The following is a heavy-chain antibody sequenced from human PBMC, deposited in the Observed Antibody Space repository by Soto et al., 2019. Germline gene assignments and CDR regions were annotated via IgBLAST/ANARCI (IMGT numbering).Heavy chain of an antibody. CDR2: IIPIFGTA. J-gene: IGHJ6*02. Sequence: GASVKVSCKASGGTFSSYAISWVRQAPGQGLEWMGGIIPIFGTANYAQKFQGRVTITADESTSTAYMELSSLRSEDTAVYYCARSSYYDFWSGYQSPYYYYYGMDVWGQGTTVTVSS. D-gene: IGHD3-3*01. CDR1: GGTFSSYA. V-gene: IGHV1-69*13. CDR3: ARSSYYDFWSGYQSPYYYYYGMDV.